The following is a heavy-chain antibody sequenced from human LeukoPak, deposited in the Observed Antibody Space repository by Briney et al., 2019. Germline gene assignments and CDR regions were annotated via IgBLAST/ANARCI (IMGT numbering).Heavy chain of an antibody. CDR3: ARGRGYSYEWVPIFDY. CDR1: GGSISSYYW. Sequence: TLSLTCTVSGGSISSYYWSWIRQPPGKALEWLALIYWDDDKRYSPSLKSRLTITKDTSKNQVVLTMTNMDPVDTATYYCARGRGYSYEWVPIFDYWGQGTLVTVSS. V-gene: IGHV2-5*08. D-gene: IGHD5-18*01. J-gene: IGHJ4*02. CDR2: IYWDDDK.